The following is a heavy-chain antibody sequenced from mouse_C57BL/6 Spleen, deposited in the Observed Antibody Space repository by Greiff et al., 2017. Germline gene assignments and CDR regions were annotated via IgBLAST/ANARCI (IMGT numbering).Heavy chain of an antibody. J-gene: IGHJ2*01. D-gene: IGHD5-5*01. CDR2: INPNNGGT. V-gene: IGHV1-26*01. CDR3: ARDYPPFDY. CDR1: GYTFTDYY. Sequence: EVQLQQSGPELVKPGASVKISCKASGYTFTDYYMNWVKQSHGKSLEWIGDINPNNGGTSYNQKFKGKATLTVDKSSSTAYMELLSLTSEGSAVYYCARDYPPFDYWGQGTTLTVSS.